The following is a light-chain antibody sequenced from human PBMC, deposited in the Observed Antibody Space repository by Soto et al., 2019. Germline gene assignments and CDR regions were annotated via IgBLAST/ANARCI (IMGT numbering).Light chain of an antibody. J-gene: IGKJ3*01. V-gene: IGKV1-27*01. CDR1: QGISNY. CDR2: AAS. Sequence: DIQMTQSPSSLSAFVGDRVTITCRASQGISNYLAGYQQKPGRVPTLLIYAASTLRSGVPSRFSGSGSGTDFTLTISSLQPEDVASYYCQEYKTAPFIFGPGTKVDIK. CDR3: QEYKTAPFI.